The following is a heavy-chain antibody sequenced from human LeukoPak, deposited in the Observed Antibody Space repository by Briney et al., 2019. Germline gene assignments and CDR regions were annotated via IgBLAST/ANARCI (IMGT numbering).Heavy chain of an antibody. CDR2: INWNGGST. J-gene: IGHJ4*02. D-gene: IGHD6-13*01. Sequence: PGGSLRLSCAASGFTFDDYGMSWVRQAPGKGLEWVSGINWNGGSTGYADSVKGRFTISRDNAKNSLYLQMNSLRAEDTALYYCARDSDGSSSGVSVYWGQGTLVTVSS. CDR3: ARDSDGSSSGVSVY. CDR1: GFTFDDYG. V-gene: IGHV3-20*04.